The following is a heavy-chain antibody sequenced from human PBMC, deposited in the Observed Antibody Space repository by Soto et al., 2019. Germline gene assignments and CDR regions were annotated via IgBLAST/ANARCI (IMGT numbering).Heavy chain of an antibody. CDR1: GFSLSTSGVG. D-gene: IGHD6-13*01. CDR2: IYWNDDK. V-gene: IGHV2-5*01. CDR3: AHSEEDVRRYSSFYGLDV. J-gene: IGHJ6*02. Sequence: SGPTLVNPTQTLTLTCTFSGFSLSTSGVGVGWIRQPPGKALEWLALIYWNDDKRYSPSLKSRLTITKDTSKNQVVLTMTNMDPVDTATYFCAHSEEDVRRYSSFYGLDVWGQGTSVTVSS.